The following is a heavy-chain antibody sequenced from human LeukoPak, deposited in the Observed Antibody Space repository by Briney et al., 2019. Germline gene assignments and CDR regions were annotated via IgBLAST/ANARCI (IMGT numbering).Heavy chain of an antibody. V-gene: IGHV3-7*03. J-gene: IGHJ4*02. CDR3: AKGSSPSRPYYFDY. Sequence: GGSLRLSCEVSGFTFTDYWMNWVRQAPGKGPEWVASIRQDGSEKTYVDSVKGRFTISRDNSKNTLYLQMNSLRAEDAAVYYCAKGSSPSRPYYFDYWGPGTLVTVSS. CDR1: GFTFTDYW. D-gene: IGHD1-26*01. CDR2: IRQDGSEK.